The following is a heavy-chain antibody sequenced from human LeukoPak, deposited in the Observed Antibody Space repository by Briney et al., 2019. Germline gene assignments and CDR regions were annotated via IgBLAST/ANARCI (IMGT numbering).Heavy chain of an antibody. CDR1: GGSISSYY. V-gene: IGHV4-59*01. CDR3: ARGAGGDMYSGSHRPIDY. J-gene: IGHJ4*02. CDR2: IYYSGST. D-gene: IGHD1-26*01. Sequence: SETLSLTCTVSGGSISSYYWSWIRQPPGKGLEWIGYIYYSGSTNYNPSLKSRVTISVDTSKNQLSLKLSSVTAADTAVYYCARGAGGDMYSGSHRPIDYWGQGTLVTVSS.